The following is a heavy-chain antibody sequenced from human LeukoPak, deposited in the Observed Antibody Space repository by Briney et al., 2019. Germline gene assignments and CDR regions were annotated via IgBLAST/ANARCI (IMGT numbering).Heavy chain of an antibody. D-gene: IGHD4-17*01. J-gene: IGHJ4*02. CDR3: ARDPYGDYWFDY. CDR1: GGSISSSSYY. CDR2: IYYSGST. V-gene: IGHV4-39*07. Sequence: KPSETLSLTCAVSGGSISSSSYYWGWIRQPPGKGLEWIGSIYYSGSTYYNPSLKSRVTISVDTSKNQFSLKLSSVTAADTAVYYCARDPYGDYWFDYWGQGTLVTVSS.